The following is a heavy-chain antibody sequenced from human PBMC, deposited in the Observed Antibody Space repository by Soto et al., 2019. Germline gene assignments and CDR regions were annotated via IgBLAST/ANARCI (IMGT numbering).Heavy chain of an antibody. CDR3: ARSPYYGSAYGAFDI. V-gene: IGHV4-4*02. J-gene: IGHJ3*02. Sequence: QVQLQESGPGLVKPSGTLSLTCAVSSGSISSSNWWSWVRQPPGKGLEWIGESYHSGSTNYNPSLKSQVTISVDKSKNQFSLKLSSVTAADTAVYYCARSPYYGSAYGAFDIWGQGTMVTVSS. D-gene: IGHD3-10*01. CDR2: SYHSGST. CDR1: SGSISSSNW.